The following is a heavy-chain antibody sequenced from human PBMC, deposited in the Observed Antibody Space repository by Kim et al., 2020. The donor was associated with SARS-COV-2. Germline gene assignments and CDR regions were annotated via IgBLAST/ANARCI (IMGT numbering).Heavy chain of an antibody. D-gene: IGHD2-21*02. CDR3: ARGCPAAGASGDWFDL. CDR1: GYTFTDYY. Sequence: ASVKVSCKASGYTFTDYYLHWVRQAPGQGPEWVGWINPDTGGTISAKKFKGRVIMTRDSSISTAYMDLTSLQSDDTAMYYCARGCPAAGASGDWFDLWGRGTLVTVSS. J-gene: IGHJ2*01. V-gene: IGHV1-2*02. CDR2: INPDTGGT.